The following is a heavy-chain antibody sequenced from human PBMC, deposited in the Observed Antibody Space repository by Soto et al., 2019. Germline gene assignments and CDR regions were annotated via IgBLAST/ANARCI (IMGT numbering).Heavy chain of an antibody. CDR1: GYTFTSYD. Sequence: GASVKVSCKASGYTFTSYDINWVRQATGQGLEWMGWMNPNSGNTGYAQKFQGRVTMTRNTSISTAYMELSSLRSEDAAVYYCATLQHTVEPNFDYWGQGTLVTVSS. D-gene: IGHD1-1*01. J-gene: IGHJ4*02. V-gene: IGHV1-8*01. CDR3: ATLQHTVEPNFDY. CDR2: MNPNSGNT.